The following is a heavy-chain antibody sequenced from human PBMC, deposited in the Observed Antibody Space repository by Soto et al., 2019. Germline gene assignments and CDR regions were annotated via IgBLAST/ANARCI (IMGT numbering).Heavy chain of an antibody. V-gene: IGHV1-18*01. Sequence: QVHLVQSGAEVKKPGASVKVSCKGSGYTFTSYGITWVRQAPGQGLEWMGWISAHNGNTNYAQKLQGRVTVTRDTATSKAYMELRSLRSDDTAVYYCARGRYGDYWGQGALVTVSS. CDR1: GYTFTSYG. D-gene: IGHD1-1*01. J-gene: IGHJ4*02. CDR2: ISAHNGNT. CDR3: ARGRYGDY.